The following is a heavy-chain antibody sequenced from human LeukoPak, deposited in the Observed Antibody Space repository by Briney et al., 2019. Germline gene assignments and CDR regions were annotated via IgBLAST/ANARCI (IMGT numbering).Heavy chain of an antibody. J-gene: IGHJ4*02. D-gene: IGHD1-26*01. Sequence: SETLSLTCTVSGDSISSYYWSWIRQPPGKGLEWIGYIFDSENSKYNPSLESRVIISVDTSKDQLSLKLTSVTAADTAVYYCARFSSQLLKTGGFDSWGQGTRVTVFS. V-gene: IGHV4-59*01. CDR3: ARFSSQLLKTGGFDS. CDR1: GDSISSYY. CDR2: IFDSENS.